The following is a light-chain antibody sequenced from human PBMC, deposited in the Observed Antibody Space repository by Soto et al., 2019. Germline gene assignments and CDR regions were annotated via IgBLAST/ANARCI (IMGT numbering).Light chain of an antibody. Sequence: QSVLTQPPSASGTPGQRVTISCSGSSSNIGSNYVYWYQQLPGTAPKLLIYRNNQRPSGVPDRFSGSKSGTSATLAISGLRYEDESDYYCAAWADSLSVSVVFGGGTKLTVL. V-gene: IGLV1-47*01. CDR1: SSNIGSNY. CDR3: AAWADSLSVSVV. CDR2: RNN. J-gene: IGLJ2*01.